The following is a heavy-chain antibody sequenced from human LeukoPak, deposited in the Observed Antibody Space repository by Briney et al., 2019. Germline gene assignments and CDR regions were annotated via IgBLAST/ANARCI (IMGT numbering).Heavy chain of an antibody. CDR2: ITPNSGGT. V-gene: IGHV1-2*02. D-gene: IGHD2-2*01. CDR3: ARDRYCSSTSCYAGNWFDP. Sequence: ASVKVSCKASGYTFTGYDMHWVRQAPGQGLEWMGWITPNSGGTNYAQKFQGRVTMTRDTSISTAYMELSRLRSDDTAVYYCARDRYCSSTSCYAGNWFDPWGQGTLVTVSS. J-gene: IGHJ5*02. CDR1: GYTFTGYD.